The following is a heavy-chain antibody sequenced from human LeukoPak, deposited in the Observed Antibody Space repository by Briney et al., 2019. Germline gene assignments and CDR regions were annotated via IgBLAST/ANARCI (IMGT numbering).Heavy chain of an antibody. J-gene: IGHJ4*02. CDR2: ISGDGSDT. CDR1: GFTFSTYW. Sequence: GGSLRLSCAASGFTFSTYWLHWVRQAPGKGMVWVSRISGDGSDTEYADSMKGRFTVSRDNAKNTLYLEMNSLRAEDTAVYYCARVRTDSSGYYYEGFDYWGQGALVTVSS. V-gene: IGHV3-74*03. D-gene: IGHD3-22*01. CDR3: ARVRTDSSGYYYEGFDY.